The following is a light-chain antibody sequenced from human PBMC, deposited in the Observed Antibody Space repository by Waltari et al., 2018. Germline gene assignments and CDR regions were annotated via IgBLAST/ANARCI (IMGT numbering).Light chain of an antibody. J-gene: IGKJ5*01. Sequence: EIVLTQSPATLSLSPGERGTLSCRASQSVNTNLAWYQQKPGQAPRLLIYDASNRATGIPARFSGSGSGTDFTLTSSSLEREDFAVYYCQQRSTWPSITFGQGTRLEIK. CDR1: QSVNTN. CDR3: QQRSTWPSIT. V-gene: IGKV3-11*01. CDR2: DAS.